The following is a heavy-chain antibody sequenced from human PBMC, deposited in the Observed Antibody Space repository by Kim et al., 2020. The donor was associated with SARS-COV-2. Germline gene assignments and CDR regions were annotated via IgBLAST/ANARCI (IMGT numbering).Heavy chain of an antibody. Sequence: GGSLRLSCAASGFTFSSYGMHWVRQAPGKGLEWVAVIWYDGSNKYYADSVKGRFTISRDNSKNTLYLQMNSLRAEDTAVYYCARESGYYGSGSGVGDYYYYYGMDVWGQGTTVPVSS. V-gene: IGHV3-33*01. CDR3: ARESGYYGSGSGVGDYYYYYGMDV. CDR2: IWYDGSNK. J-gene: IGHJ6*02. D-gene: IGHD3-10*01. CDR1: GFTFSSYG.